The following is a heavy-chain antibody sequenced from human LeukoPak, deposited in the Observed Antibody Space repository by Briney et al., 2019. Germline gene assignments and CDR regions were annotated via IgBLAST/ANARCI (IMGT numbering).Heavy chain of an antibody. CDR2: VHYSGST. CDR3: ASPKGGGSNCYVFDI. V-gene: IGHV4-59*01. D-gene: IGHD1-1*01. J-gene: IGHJ3*02. Sequence: SETLSITCTVSGGSISSYYWSWIRQPPGKGLEWIGYVHYSGSTNYNPSLKSRVTTSVDTSKNQFSLNLNSVTAADTAVYYCASPKGGGSNCYVFDIGGKGKMAPVS. CDR1: GGSISSYY.